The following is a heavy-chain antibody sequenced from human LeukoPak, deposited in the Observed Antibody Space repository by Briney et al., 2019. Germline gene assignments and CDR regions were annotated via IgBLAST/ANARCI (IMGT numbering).Heavy chain of an antibody. CDR2: IDRGGVT. Sequence: GGSLRLSCTAAGFSVRDYFMAWVRQAPGKGLQWVSHIDRGGVTEDADSVKGRFTVSRDTSRNIFYLHMSSLRAEDTAMYYCARGRASTTIFDYWGPGTLVTVSS. V-gene: IGHV3-53*01. CDR3: ARGRASTTIFDY. J-gene: IGHJ4*02. CDR1: GFSVRDYF. D-gene: IGHD5-12*01.